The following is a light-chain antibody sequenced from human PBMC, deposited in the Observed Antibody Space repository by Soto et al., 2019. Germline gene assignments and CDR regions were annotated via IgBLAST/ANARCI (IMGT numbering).Light chain of an antibody. V-gene: IGLV2-11*01. CDR2: DVT. CDR1: SIDVDDY. CDR3: CAHVGSSTYV. Sequence: QAVVTQPRSVSGSPGQSVTISCSGTSIDVDDYVSWYQQHPGKAPKVIIYDVTERPSGVPDRFSGSKSGNAASLTVSGLQAEDEADYYCCAHVGSSTYVFGSGTKLTVL. J-gene: IGLJ1*01.